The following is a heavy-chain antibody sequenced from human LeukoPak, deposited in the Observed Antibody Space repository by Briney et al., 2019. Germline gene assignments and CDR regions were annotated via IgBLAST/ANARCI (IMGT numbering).Heavy chain of an antibody. CDR1: GFTFSSYG. D-gene: IGHD6-19*01. CDR2: ISGSGGST. V-gene: IGHV3-23*01. J-gene: IGHJ4*02. CDR3: AKAGGIAVAGKKSDY. Sequence: GGSLRLSCAASGFTFSSYGMHWVRQAPGKGLEWVSGISGSGGSTYYADSVKGRFAISRDNSHNTVYLQMNSLRAEDTAVYYCAKAGGIAVAGKKSDYWGQGTLVTVSS.